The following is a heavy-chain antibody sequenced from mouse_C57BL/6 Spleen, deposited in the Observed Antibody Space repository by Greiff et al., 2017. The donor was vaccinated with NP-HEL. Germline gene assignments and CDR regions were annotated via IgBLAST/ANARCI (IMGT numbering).Heavy chain of an antibody. CDR2: ISDGGSYT. J-gene: IGHJ4*01. V-gene: IGHV5-4*01. CDR3: ARDPGGYDPEGMDY. Sequence: EVQLVESGGGLVKPGGSLKLSCAASGFTFSSYAMSWVRQTPEKRLEWVATISDGGSYTYYPDNVKGRFTISRDNARNNLYLQMSHLKSEVTAMYSCARDPGGYDPEGMDYWGQGTSVTVSS. D-gene: IGHD2-2*01. CDR1: GFTFSSYA.